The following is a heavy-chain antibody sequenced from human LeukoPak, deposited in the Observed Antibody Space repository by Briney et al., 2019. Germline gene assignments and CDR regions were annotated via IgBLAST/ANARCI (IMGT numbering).Heavy chain of an antibody. CDR2: MNPNSGYT. D-gene: IGHD6-13*01. CDR1: GYTFTSYD. V-gene: IGHV1-8*01. J-gene: IGHJ3*02. Sequence: ASVKVSCKASGYTFTSYDINWVRQATGQGLEWMGWMNPNSGYTGYAQKFQGRVTMTRNTSISTAYMELSSLRSEDTAVYYCARDRAARSDAFDIWGQGTMVTVPS. CDR3: ARDRAARSDAFDI.